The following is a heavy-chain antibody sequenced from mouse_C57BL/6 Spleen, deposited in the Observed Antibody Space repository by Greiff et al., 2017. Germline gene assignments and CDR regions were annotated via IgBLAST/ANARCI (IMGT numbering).Heavy chain of an antibody. Sequence: VQLQQPGAELVKPGASVKLSCKASGYTFTSYWMHWVKQRPGRGLEWIGRIDPNSGGTKYNEKFKSKATLTVHKPSSPAYLQLSSLTSEDSAVYYCARQSTSSSWEFAYWGQGTLVTVSA. CDR2: IDPNSGGT. V-gene: IGHV1-72*01. J-gene: IGHJ3*01. CDR3: ARQSTSSSWEFAY. D-gene: IGHD1-1*01. CDR1: GYTFTSYW.